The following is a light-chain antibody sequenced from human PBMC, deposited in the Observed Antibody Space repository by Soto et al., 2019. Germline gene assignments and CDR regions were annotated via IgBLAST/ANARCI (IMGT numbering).Light chain of an antibody. CDR2: DAS. CDR1: QTVGSN. J-gene: IGKJ2*01. Sequence: EIVMTQSPATLSVSPGERATLSCRASQTVGSNLAWYQQKRGQAPRLLIYDASTRATGIPARFSGSGSGTDFNLTISSLQSEDFALYYCQKYNYWPRTFGQGSKLEIK. V-gene: IGKV3D-15*01. CDR3: QKYNYWPRT.